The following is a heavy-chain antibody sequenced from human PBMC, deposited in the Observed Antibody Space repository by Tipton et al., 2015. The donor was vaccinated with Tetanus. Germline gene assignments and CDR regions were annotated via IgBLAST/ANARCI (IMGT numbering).Heavy chain of an antibody. CDR1: GFTFSDYW. V-gene: IGHV3-7*01. J-gene: IGHJ4*02. Sequence: SLRLSCAASGFTFSDYWMTWVRQAPGKGLEWVANIKHDGSENYYVDSVKGRFTISRDNAKNSLYLQMNSLRAEDTAVYYCARDPTRRFDYWGPGTLATVSS. D-gene: IGHD1/OR15-1a*01. CDR2: IKHDGSEN. CDR3: ARDPTRRFDY.